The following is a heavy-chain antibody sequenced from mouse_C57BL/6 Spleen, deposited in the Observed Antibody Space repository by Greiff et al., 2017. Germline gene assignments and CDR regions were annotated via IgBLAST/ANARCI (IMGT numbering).Heavy chain of an antibody. V-gene: IGHV14-4*01. CDR2: IDPENSDT. CDR1: GFNIKDDY. D-gene: IGHD3-2*02. J-gene: IGHJ2*01. CDR3: RLTGF. Sequence: VQLQQSGAELVRPGASVKLSCTASGFNIKDDYLHWVKQRPEQGMEWIGWIDPENSDTEAASQFQCNANISAYTSSNTAYLQLSSLTSEDTAVYYCRLTGFWGQGTTLTVSS.